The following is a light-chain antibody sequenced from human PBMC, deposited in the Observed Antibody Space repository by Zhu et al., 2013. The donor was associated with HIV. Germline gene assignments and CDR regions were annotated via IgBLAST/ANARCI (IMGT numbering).Light chain of an antibody. CDR3: QQYTDWPQV. CDR1: QSVSSS. Sequence: EIVMTQSPATLSVSPGERATLSCRASQSVSSSLAWHQQKPGQAPRLLIYDASTRATDVPARFSGSGSGTEFTLTISSLQSEDFGVYYCQQYTDWPQVFGGGTKVQI. CDR2: DAS. V-gene: IGKV3-15*01. J-gene: IGKJ4*01.